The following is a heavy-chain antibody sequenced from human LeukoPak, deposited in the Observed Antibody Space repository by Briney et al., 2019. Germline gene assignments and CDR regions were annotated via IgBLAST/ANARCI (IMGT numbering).Heavy chain of an antibody. D-gene: IGHD1-1*01. V-gene: IGHV3-53*01. CDR3: ARARHFDY. CDR2: LYSGGST. CDR1: GFVFSDEN. J-gene: IGHJ4*02. Sequence: GGSLRLSCAASGFVFSDENMNWVRQAPGKGLEWVSVLYSGGSTYYADSVKARFTISRDNSKNTVYLQMNSLGADDTAVYYCARARHFDYWGQGTLVTVSS.